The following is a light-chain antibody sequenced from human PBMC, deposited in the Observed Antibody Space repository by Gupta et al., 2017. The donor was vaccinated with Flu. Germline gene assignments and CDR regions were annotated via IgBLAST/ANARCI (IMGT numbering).Light chain of an antibody. J-gene: IGLJ2*01. V-gene: IGLV3-1*01. CDR2: QDS. CDR1: KLGDKY. Sequence: SPGQTASITCSGDKLGDKYACWYQQKQGQSPVLVIYQDSKRPSGIPERFSGSNSGNTATLTISGTQAMDEADYYCQAWDSSIVVFGGGTKLTVL. CDR3: QAWDSSIVV.